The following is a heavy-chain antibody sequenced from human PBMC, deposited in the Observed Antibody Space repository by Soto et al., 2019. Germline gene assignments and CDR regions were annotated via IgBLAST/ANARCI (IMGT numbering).Heavy chain of an antibody. D-gene: IGHD3-9*01. CDR2: ISGNGGST. V-gene: IGHV3-23*01. CDR1: GFTFSSYA. J-gene: IGHJ4*02. CDR3: AKAGNYDILTGYCDY. Sequence: EVQMLESGGGLVQWGGSLRLSCAASGFTFSSYAMTWVRQAPGKGLEWVSTISGNGGSTYYADSVKGRFNISRDNSKNTLYLQMNSLRAEDTAVYYCAKAGNYDILTGYCDYWGQGTLVTVSS.